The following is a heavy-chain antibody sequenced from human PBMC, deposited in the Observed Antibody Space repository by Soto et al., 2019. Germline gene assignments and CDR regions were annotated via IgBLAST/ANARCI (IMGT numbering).Heavy chain of an antibody. V-gene: IGHV5-10-1*01. J-gene: IGHJ2*01. CDR2: IDPSDSST. Sequence: EVQLVQSGAVVKKPGESLRISCEGSGYSFTNFWIGWVRHIPGKGLEWMGRIDPSDSSTNYSPSFQGHVTISVDESISTAYLQWSTLKASDTAIYYCARHLAYSGGWTRYFDLWGRGTLVTVSS. D-gene: IGHD6-19*01. CDR3: ARHLAYSGGWTRYFDL. CDR1: GYSFTNFW.